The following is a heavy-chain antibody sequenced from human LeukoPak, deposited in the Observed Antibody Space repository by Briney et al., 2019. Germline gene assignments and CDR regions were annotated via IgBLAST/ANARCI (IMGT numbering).Heavy chain of an antibody. CDR2: ISSSGSTI. Sequence: GGSLRLSCAASGFTFSSYWMNWVRQAPGKGLEWVSYISSSGSTIYYADSVKGRFTISRDNAKNTLYLQMNSLRAEDTAVYYCAGVSSPYYYYYYMDVWGKGTTVTVSS. D-gene: IGHD5/OR15-5a*01. CDR1: GFTFSSYW. V-gene: IGHV3-48*04. J-gene: IGHJ6*03. CDR3: AGVSSPYYYYYYMDV.